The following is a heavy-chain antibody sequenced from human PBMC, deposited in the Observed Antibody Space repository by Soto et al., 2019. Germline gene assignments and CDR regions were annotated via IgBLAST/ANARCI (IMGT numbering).Heavy chain of an antibody. Sequence: ASVKVSCKASGYTFTSYAMHWVRQAPGQRLEWMGWINAGNGNTKYSQKFQGRVTITRDTSASTAYMELSSLRSEDTAVYYCARDILSSYYYYYGMDVWGQGTTVTSP. D-gene: IGHD2-15*01. V-gene: IGHV1-3*01. J-gene: IGHJ6*02. CDR3: ARDILSSYYYYYGMDV. CDR1: GYTFTSYA. CDR2: INAGNGNT.